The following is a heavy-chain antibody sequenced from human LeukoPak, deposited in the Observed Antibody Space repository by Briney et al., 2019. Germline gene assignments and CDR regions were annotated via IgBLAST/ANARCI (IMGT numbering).Heavy chain of an antibody. D-gene: IGHD2-15*01. Sequence: PGGSLRLSCAASGFTVSSNYMSWVRQAPGKGLEWVSSISGSGAYTYYADSVKGRFTISRDNSKNTLYLQMSSLRAEDTAVYYCAKTQGRSKDGFDIWGQGTVVTVSS. V-gene: IGHV3-23*01. J-gene: IGHJ3*02. CDR2: ISGSGAYT. CDR3: AKTQGRSKDGFDI. CDR1: GFTVSSNY.